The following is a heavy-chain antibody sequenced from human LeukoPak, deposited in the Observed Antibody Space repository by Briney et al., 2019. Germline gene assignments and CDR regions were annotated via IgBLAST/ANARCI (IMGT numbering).Heavy chain of an antibody. D-gene: IGHD1-14*01. CDR2: IYHSGST. CDR1: GGSISSGGYY. V-gene: IGHV4-30-2*01. CDR3: ARGLSGRYFDY. Sequence: SETLSLTCTVSGGSISSGGYYWSWIRQPPGKGLEWIGYIYHSGSTYYNPSLKSRVTISVDTSKNQFSLKLSSVTAADTAVYYCARGLSGRYFDYWGQGTLVTVSS. J-gene: IGHJ4*02.